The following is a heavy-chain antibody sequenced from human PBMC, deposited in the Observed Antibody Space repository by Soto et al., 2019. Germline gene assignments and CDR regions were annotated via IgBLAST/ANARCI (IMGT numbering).Heavy chain of an antibody. CDR2: IHDSGTT. CDR1: GGSVGSGRHY. CDR3: ARGWDAGY. D-gene: IGHD6-19*01. J-gene: IGHJ4*02. Sequence: QVQLQESGPGLVKPSETLSLTCTVSGGSVGSGRHYWSWIRQPPGKVPEWIGYIHDSGTTNYVSSLKRRVSISAPPSRNQFFLKVYSVTAADTAVYYCARGWDAGYWGQGTLVTVSS. V-gene: IGHV4-61*01.